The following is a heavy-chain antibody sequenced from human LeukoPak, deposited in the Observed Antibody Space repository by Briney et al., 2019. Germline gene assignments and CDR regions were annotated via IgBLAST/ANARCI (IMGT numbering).Heavy chain of an antibody. J-gene: IGHJ4*02. CDR1: GFTFSSYE. Sequence: GGSLRLSCAASGFTFSSYEMNWVRQAPGKGLEWVSYISSSGSTIYYADSVKGRFTISRDNSKNTLYLQMNSLRAEDTAVYYCARDPSSGIAAAGYYFDYWGQGTLVTVSS. CDR3: ARDPSSGIAAAGYYFDY. D-gene: IGHD6-13*01. V-gene: IGHV3-48*03. CDR2: ISSSGSTI.